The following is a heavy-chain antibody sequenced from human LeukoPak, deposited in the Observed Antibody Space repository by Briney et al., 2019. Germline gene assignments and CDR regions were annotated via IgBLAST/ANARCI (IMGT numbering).Heavy chain of an antibody. CDR1: EFIFSGYW. J-gene: IGHJ6*03. CDR2: MKQDGSEK. D-gene: IGHD6-6*01. CDR3: ARDMYSSSSMKCYYFYYMDV. Sequence: GGSLRLPCAASEFIFSGYWMNWVRQAPGKGLEWVANMKQDGSEKQYVDSVRGLFTISRDNAKNTLYLQMNSLRAEDTAVYYCARDMYSSSSMKCYYFYYMDVWGKGTTVTVSS. V-gene: IGHV3-7*03.